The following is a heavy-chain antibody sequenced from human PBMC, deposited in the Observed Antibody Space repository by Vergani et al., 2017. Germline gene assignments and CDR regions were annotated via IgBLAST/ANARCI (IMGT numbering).Heavy chain of an antibody. CDR1: GGTFSSYA. CDR2: IIPILGIA. D-gene: IGHD2-15*01. Sequence: QVQLVHSGAEVKTPGSSVKVSCKASGGTFSSYAISWVRQAPGQGLEWMGRIIPILGIANYAQKFQGRVTITADKSTSTAYMELSSLRSEDTAVYYCARGGYCSGCSCTYYDYYMDVWGKGP. CDR3: ARGGYCSGCSCTYYDYYMDV. J-gene: IGHJ6*03. V-gene: IGHV1-69*04.